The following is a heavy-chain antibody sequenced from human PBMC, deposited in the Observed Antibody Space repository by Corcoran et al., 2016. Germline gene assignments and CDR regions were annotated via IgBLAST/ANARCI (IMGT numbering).Heavy chain of an antibody. Sequence: QVQLQESGPGLVKPSETLSLTCTVSGYSISSGYYWGWIRQPPGKGLEWIGSIYHSGSTYYNPSLKSRVTISVDTSKNQFSLKLSSVTAADTAVYYYARWGGEYNWFDPWGQGTLVTVSS. CDR3: ARWGGEYNWFDP. CDR2: IYHSGST. D-gene: IGHD3-16*01. CDR1: GYSISSGYY. J-gene: IGHJ5*02. V-gene: IGHV4-38-2*02.